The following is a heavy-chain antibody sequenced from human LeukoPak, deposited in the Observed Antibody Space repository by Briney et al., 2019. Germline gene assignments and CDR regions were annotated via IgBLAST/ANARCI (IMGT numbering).Heavy chain of an antibody. CDR3: ARVSPYYDFWSGYFGWFDP. CDR1: GGSISSYY. Sequence: SETLPLTCTVSGGSISSYYWSWIRQPPGKGLEWIGYIYYSGSTNYNPSLKSRVTISVDTSKNQFSLKLSSVTAADTAVYYCARVSPYYDFWSGYFGWFDPWGQGPLVTVSS. V-gene: IGHV4-59*01. CDR2: IYYSGST. J-gene: IGHJ5*02. D-gene: IGHD3-3*01.